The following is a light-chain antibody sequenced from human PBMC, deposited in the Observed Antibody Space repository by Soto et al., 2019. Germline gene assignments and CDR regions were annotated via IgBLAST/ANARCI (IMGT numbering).Light chain of an antibody. Sequence: QSALTQPASVSGSPGQSITISCTGTSSDVGGYNYVSWYQQHPGEAPKLMIYDVSNRPSGVSDRFSVSKSGNTASLTISGLQAEDDADYYCSSYTSSSTRDVFGTGTKLTV. J-gene: IGLJ1*01. CDR1: SSDVGGYNY. CDR2: DVS. CDR3: SSYTSSSTRDV. V-gene: IGLV2-14*01.